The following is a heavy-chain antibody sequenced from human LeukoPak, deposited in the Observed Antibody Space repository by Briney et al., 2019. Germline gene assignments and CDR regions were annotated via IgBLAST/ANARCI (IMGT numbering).Heavy chain of an antibody. CDR1: GFTFSSYA. Sequence: PGGSLRLSCAASGFTFSSYAMHWVRQAPGKGLEWVAVISYDGSNKYYADSVKGRFTISRDNSKNTLYLQMNSLRAEDTAVYYCARAELRYFDWLTDYWGQGTLVTVSS. J-gene: IGHJ4*02. D-gene: IGHD3-9*01. CDR2: ISYDGSNK. V-gene: IGHV3-30-3*01. CDR3: ARAELRYFDWLTDY.